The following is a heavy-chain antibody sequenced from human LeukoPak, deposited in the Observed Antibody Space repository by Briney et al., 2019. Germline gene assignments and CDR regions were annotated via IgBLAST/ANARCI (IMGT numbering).Heavy chain of an antibody. CDR3: ARDVGCGGDCPTDPEGYFDY. J-gene: IGHJ4*02. Sequence: PSQTLSLTCTVSGGSISSGGYYWSWIRQPPGKGLEWVRYIYHSGSTYYNPSLKSRVTISVDRSKNQFSLKLSSVTAADTAVYYCARDVGCGGDCPTDPEGYFDYWGQGTLVTVSS. CDR1: GGSISSGGYY. D-gene: IGHD2-21*01. V-gene: IGHV4-30-2*01. CDR2: IYHSGST.